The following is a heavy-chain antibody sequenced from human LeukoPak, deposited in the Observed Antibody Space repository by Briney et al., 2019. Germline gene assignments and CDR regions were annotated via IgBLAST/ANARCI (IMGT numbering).Heavy chain of an antibody. D-gene: IGHD2-8*02. Sequence: SETLSLTCTVSGGSIGTYYWSWIRQPPGKGLEWIAYIYYSGSTNYNPSLQSRVTLSVDTSKNQFSLKLYSVTAADTAVYYCARSVLVVPSTRMYYYGMDVWGQGTTVTVSS. V-gene: IGHV4-59*01. CDR3: ARSVLVVPSTRMYYYGMDV. CDR2: IYYSGST. CDR1: GGSIGTYY. J-gene: IGHJ6*02.